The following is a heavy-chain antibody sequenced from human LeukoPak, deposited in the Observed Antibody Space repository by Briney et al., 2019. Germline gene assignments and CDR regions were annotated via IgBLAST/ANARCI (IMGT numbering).Heavy chain of an antibody. V-gene: IGHV3-30-3*01. CDR1: GFTFSSYA. Sequence: GGSPRLSCAASGFTFSSYAMHWVRQAPGKGLEWVAVISYDGSNKYYADSVKGRFTISRDNSKNTLYLQMNSLRAEDTAVYYCARERWELLDPWGQGTLVTVSS. J-gene: IGHJ5*02. D-gene: IGHD1-26*01. CDR2: ISYDGSNK. CDR3: ARERWELLDP.